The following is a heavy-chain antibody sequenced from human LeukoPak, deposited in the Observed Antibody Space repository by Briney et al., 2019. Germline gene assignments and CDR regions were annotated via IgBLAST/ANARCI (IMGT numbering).Heavy chain of an antibody. V-gene: IGHV1-69*05. CDR2: IIPIFGTA. CDR3: ASSKVVVIAMFDY. D-gene: IGHD2-21*01. CDR1: GGTSSSYA. Sequence: SVKVSCKASGGTSSSYAISWVRQAPGQGLEWMGGIIPIFGTANYAQKFQGRVTITTDESTSTAYMELSSLRSEDTAVYYCASSKVVVIAMFDYWGQGTLVTVSS. J-gene: IGHJ4*02.